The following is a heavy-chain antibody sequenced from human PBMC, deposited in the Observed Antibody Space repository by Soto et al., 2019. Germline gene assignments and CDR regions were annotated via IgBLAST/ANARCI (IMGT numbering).Heavy chain of an antibody. V-gene: IGHV4-34*01. J-gene: IGHJ3*02. D-gene: IGHD1-26*01. CDR1: GGSFSGYY. CDR3: ARASANSGSYPTDAFDI. Sequence: LSLTCAVYGGSFSGYYWSWIRQPPGKGLEWIGEINHSGSTNYNPSLKSRVTISVDTSKNQFSLKLSSVTAADTAVYYRARASANSGSYPTDAFDIWGQGTMVTVSS. CDR2: INHSGST.